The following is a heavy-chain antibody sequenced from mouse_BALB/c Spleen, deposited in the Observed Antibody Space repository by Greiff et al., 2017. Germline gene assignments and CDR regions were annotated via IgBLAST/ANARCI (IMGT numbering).Heavy chain of an antibody. CDR1: GYTFTDYN. Sequence: EVQLQQSGPELVKPGASVKIPCKASGYTFTDYNMDWVKQSHGKSLEWIGDINPNNGGTIYNQKFKGKATLTVDKSSSTAYMELRSLTSEDTAVYYCARNGNYGWYFDVWGAGTTVTVSS. CDR3: ARNGNYGWYFDV. V-gene: IGHV1-18*01. J-gene: IGHJ1*01. CDR2: INPNNGGT. D-gene: IGHD2-1*01.